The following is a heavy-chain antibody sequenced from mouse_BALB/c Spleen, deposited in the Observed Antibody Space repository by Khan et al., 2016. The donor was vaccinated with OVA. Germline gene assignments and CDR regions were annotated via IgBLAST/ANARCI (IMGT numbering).Heavy chain of an antibody. Sequence: EVELVESGGGLVRPGGSLKLSCAASGFSFSSYSMSWVRQTPEKRLEWVATISSGGSYTYYPDSVKGRFTISRDNAKNTLYLQMSSLKSEDTAMYYCTRYRGCYGSKPYFDYGGQGTTLTVSS. CDR1: GFSFSSYS. V-gene: IGHV5-6-4*01. CDR2: ISSGGSYT. CDR3: TRYRGCYGSKPYFDY. D-gene: IGHD1-1*01. J-gene: IGHJ2*01.